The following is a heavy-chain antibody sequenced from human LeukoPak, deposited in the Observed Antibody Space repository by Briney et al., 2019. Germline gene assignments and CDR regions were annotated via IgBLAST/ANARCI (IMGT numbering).Heavy chain of an antibody. Sequence: GGSLRLSCAASGFTFSNYGMHWVRQAPGKGLEWVALIWYDGSTKYYADSVKGRFTISRDNSKNTLYLQMNSLRAEDTAVYYCARARVWNWFDPWGQGTLVTVSS. V-gene: IGHV3-33*01. J-gene: IGHJ5*02. CDR1: GFTFSNYG. CDR3: ARARVWNWFDP. CDR2: IWYDGSTK. D-gene: IGHD2-8*01.